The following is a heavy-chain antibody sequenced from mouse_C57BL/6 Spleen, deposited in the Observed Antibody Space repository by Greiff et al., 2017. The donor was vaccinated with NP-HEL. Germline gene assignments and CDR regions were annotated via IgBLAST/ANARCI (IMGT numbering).Heavy chain of an antibody. V-gene: IGHV1-69*01. CDR1: GYTFTSYW. CDR2: IDPSDSYT. CDR3: ARVYYGYVVAY. Sequence: VQLQQPGAELVMPGASVKLSCKASGYTFTSYWMHWVKQRPGQGLEWIGEIDPSDSYTNYNQKFKGKSTLTVDKSSSTAYMQLSSLTSEDSAVYYCARVYYGYVVAYWGQGTLVTVSA. D-gene: IGHD2-2*01. J-gene: IGHJ3*01.